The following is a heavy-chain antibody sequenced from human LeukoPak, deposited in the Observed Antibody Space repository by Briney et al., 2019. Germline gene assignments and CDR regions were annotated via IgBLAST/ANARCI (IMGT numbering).Heavy chain of an antibody. D-gene: IGHD3-22*01. CDR3: SKDLGGTDRDYYYDSSGYPQELDY. Sequence: PGGSLRLSCAASGFTFSSYAMSWVRQAPGKGLEWVSAISGSGGSTYYADSVKGRFTISRDNSKNTLYLQMNSLRAEDTAVYYWSKDLGGTDRDYYYDSSGYPQELDYWGQGTLVTVSS. CDR1: GFTFSSYA. V-gene: IGHV3-23*01. J-gene: IGHJ4*02. CDR2: ISGSGGST.